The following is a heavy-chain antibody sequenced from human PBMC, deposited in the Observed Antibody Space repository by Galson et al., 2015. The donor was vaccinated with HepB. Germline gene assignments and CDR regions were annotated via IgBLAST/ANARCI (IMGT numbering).Heavy chain of an antibody. V-gene: IGHV3-43D*03. CDR1: GFTFDDYA. Sequence: SLRLSCAASGFTFDDYAMHWVRQAPGKGLEWVSLISWDGGSTYYADSVKGRFTISRDNSKNSLYLQMNSLRAEDTALYYCAKGPSRSWYSLRDNWFDPWGQGTLVTVSS. J-gene: IGHJ5*02. D-gene: IGHD2-15*01. CDR2: ISWDGGST. CDR3: AKGPSRSWYSLRDNWFDP.